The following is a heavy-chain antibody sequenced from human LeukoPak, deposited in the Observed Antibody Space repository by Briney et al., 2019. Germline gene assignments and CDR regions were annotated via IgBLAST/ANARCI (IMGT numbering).Heavy chain of an antibody. Sequence: PGGSLRLSCAASGFTFSSYWMNWVRQAPGKGLVWVSRSNTDGSSTFYADSVKGRFTISRDNAKNTLYLQMNSLRAEDTAVYYCARGTASTGLDNWGQGTLVTVSS. J-gene: IGHJ4*02. CDR3: ARGTASTGLDN. D-gene: IGHD1-1*01. CDR2: SNTDGSST. V-gene: IGHV3-74*01. CDR1: GFTFSSYW.